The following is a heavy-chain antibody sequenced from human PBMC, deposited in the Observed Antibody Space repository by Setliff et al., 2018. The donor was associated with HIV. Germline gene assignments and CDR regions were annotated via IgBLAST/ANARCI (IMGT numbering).Heavy chain of an antibody. CDR1: GYTFTDYY. J-gene: IGHJ4*02. CDR2: INPHSGGT. Sequence: ASVKVSCKASGYTFTDYYMHWVRQAPGQGLEWMGRINPHSGGTNYAQMFQGRVTMTRDTSISTAYMELSSVTAADTAVYYCARVRYHDFWSGYYLIDYWGQGTLVTVSS. CDR3: ARVRYHDFWSGYYLIDY. V-gene: IGHV1-2*06. D-gene: IGHD3-3*01.